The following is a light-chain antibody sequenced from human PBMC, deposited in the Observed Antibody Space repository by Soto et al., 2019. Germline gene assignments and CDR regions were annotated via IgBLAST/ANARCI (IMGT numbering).Light chain of an antibody. Sequence: QSALTQPPSVSASPGQSVTISCTGTSSDVGSYDHVSWYQQPPGTAPKLMIYGVRNRPSGVPDRFSGSKSGNTASLTISGLQAEDEADYYCSSFTSSITVVFGGGTKLTVL. V-gene: IGLV2-18*02. CDR1: SSDVGSYDH. J-gene: IGLJ2*01. CDR2: GVR. CDR3: SSFTSSITVV.